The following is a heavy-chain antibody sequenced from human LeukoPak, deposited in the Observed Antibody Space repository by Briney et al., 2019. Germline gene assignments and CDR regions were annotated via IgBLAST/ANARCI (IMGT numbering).Heavy chain of an antibody. J-gene: IGHJ3*02. CDR2: IWYDGTNK. V-gene: IGHV3-33*08. CDR3: ARGTIVGALDAFDI. D-gene: IGHD1-26*01. Sequence: GGSLRLSCAASGFTFSSYSMHWVRQAPGKGLEWVALIWYDGTNKYYADSVKGRFTISRDNSKNTLYLQMNSLRAEDTAVYYCARGTIVGALDAFDIWGQGTMVTVSS. CDR1: GFTFSSYS.